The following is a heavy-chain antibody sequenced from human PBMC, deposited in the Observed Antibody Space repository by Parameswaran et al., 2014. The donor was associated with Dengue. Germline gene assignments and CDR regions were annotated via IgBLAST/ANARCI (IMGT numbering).Heavy chain of an antibody. CDR1: GGSFSGYY. D-gene: IGHD5-12*01. CDR2: INHSGST. CDR3: ARAPFVATITMYYFDY. Sequence: ASETLSLTCAVYGGSFSGYYWSWIRQPPGKGLEWIGEINHSGSTNYNPSLKSRVTISVDTSKNQFSLKLSSVTAADTAVYYCARAPFVATITMYYFDYWGQGTLVTVSS. V-gene: IGHV4-34*01. J-gene: IGHJ4*02.